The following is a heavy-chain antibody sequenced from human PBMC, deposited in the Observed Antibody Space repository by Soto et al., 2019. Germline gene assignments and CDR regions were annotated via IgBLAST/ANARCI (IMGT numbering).Heavy chain of an antibody. Sequence: GASVKVSCKASGYTFTSYGISWVRQAPGQGLEWMGWISAYNGNTNYAQKLQGRVTMTTDTSTSTAYMELRSLRSDDTAVYYCARGAMVRGVIYGRVSPEDYYYYGMDVWGQGTTVTVSS. CDR3: ARGAMVRGVIYGRVSPEDYYYYGMDV. V-gene: IGHV1-18*01. CDR2: ISAYNGNT. J-gene: IGHJ6*02. D-gene: IGHD3-10*01. CDR1: GYTFTSYG.